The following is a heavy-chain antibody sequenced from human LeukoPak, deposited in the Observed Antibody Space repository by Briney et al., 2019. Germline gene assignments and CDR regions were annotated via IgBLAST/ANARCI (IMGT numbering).Heavy chain of an antibody. Sequence: GVSLRLSCAASGFTFSDHAMHWVRQAPGKGLEWVSAVGIAADTFYPGSVKGRFTISRENAKNSLYLQMNSLRVEDTAVYYCVRQKKSHGNFDYWGQGTLVTVSS. CDR1: GFTFSDHA. CDR2: VGIAADT. D-gene: IGHD1-26*01. V-gene: IGHV3-13*01. CDR3: VRQKKSHGNFDY. J-gene: IGHJ4*02.